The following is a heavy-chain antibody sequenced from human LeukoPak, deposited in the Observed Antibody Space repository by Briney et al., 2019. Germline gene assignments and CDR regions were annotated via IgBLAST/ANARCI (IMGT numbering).Heavy chain of an antibody. CDR1: GFTFSSYE. CDR2: TSSSGSTI. D-gene: IGHD6-13*01. Sequence: GGSLRLSCAASGFTFSSYEMNWVRQAPGKGLEWVSYTSSSGSTIYYADSVKGRFTISRDNAKNSLYLQMNSLRAEDTAVYYCARAGEYDSSWYYFDYWGQGTLVTVSS. CDR3: ARAGEYDSSWYYFDY. V-gene: IGHV3-48*03. J-gene: IGHJ4*02.